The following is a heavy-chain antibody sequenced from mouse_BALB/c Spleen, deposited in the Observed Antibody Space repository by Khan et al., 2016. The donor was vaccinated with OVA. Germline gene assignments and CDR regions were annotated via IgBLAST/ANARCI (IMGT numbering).Heavy chain of an antibody. CDR2: INPHIGET. J-gene: IGHJ2*01. D-gene: IGHD1-1*01. V-gene: IGHV1-20*02. CDR3: ARKNGSDFDY. Sequence: EVQLQQSGPELVKPGASVKISCKASGYSFTGYFMNWVMQSHGKSLEWIGRINPHIGETLYNQKFKGKATLTVDESSRTAHMELRSLASEDSAVYYCARKNGSDFDYWCQGTTLTVSS. CDR1: GYSFTGYF.